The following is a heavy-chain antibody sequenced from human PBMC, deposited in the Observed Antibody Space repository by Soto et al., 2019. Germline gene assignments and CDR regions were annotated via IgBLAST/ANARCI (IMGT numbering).Heavy chain of an antibody. CDR3: ARDEYYDSNNWFDH. J-gene: IGHJ5*02. V-gene: IGHV4-4*07. CDR2: VYSTGST. CDR1: GGAITAYY. D-gene: IGHD3-22*01. Sequence: TLSLTCTVSGGAITAYYWSWIRQPVGEGLQWIGRVYSTGSTNYNPSLRSRVTMSVDTSQNQFFLRLSSVTAADTAVYYCARDEYYDSNNWFDHWGQGILVTVSS.